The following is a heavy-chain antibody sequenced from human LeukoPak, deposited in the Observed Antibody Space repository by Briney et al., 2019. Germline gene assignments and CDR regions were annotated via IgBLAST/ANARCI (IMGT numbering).Heavy chain of an antibody. CDR1: GGSISSYY. CDR3: ARDSNLEYSSSRGLGR. CDR2: IYASGST. V-gene: IGHV4-4*07. D-gene: IGHD6-6*01. Sequence: PSETLSLICTVSGGSISSYYWSWIRQPAGKGLEWIGRIYASGSTYYNPSLKSRVTMSVGTSKNQFSLRLTTVTAADTAVYYCARDSNLEYSSSRGLGRWGQGTLVTVSS. J-gene: IGHJ4*02.